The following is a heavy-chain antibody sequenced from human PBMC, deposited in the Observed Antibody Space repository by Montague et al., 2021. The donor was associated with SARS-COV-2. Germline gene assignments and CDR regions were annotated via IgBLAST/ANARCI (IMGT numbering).Heavy chain of an antibody. CDR1: GFIFSNFS. CDR2: INQDGSKK. V-gene: IGHV3-7*01. CDR3: ARDNIDIVPPAIFYDS. D-gene: IGHD2/OR15-2a*01. J-gene: IGHJ4*02. Sequence: SLRLSCAASGFIFSNFSMSWIRQAPGKGLEWVASINQDGSKKFYVDSVKGRFTISRDNAKNSLYLQMYSLRAEDTAVYFCARDNIDIVPPAIFYDSWGQGALVTVSS.